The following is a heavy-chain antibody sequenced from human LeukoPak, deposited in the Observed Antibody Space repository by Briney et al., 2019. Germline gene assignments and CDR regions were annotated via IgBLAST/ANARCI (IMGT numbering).Heavy chain of an antibody. CDR2: ISRSGGST. D-gene: IGHD1-26*01. J-gene: IGHJ6*03. Sequence: GGSLRLSCAASGFTFSGYAMTWVRQAPGKGLEWVSSISRSGGSTYYADSVKGRFTISRDNAKNSLYLQMNSLRAEDTAVYYCARDPYSGSYGNYYYYFMDVWGKGTTVTISS. V-gene: IGHV3-23*01. CDR1: GFTFSGYA. CDR3: ARDPYSGSYGNYYYYFMDV.